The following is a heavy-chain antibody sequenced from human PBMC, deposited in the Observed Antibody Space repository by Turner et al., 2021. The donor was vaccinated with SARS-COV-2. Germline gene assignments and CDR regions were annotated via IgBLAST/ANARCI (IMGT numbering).Heavy chain of an antibody. J-gene: IGHJ6*02. CDR1: GFTFSSYS. Sequence: EVQLVESGGGLVKPGGSLRLSCAASGFTFSSYSMNWVRQAPGKGLEWVSSISSSSSDIYYADSVKGRFTISRDNAKNSLYLQMNSRRAEDTAVYYCARDHRPVVVPAAKRAGSYYYGMDVWGQGTTVTVSS. CDR2: ISSSSSDI. CDR3: ARDHRPVVVPAAKRAGSYYYGMDV. V-gene: IGHV3-21*01. D-gene: IGHD2-2*01.